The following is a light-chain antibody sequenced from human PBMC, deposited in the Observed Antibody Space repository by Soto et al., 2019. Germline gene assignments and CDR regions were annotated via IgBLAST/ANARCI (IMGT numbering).Light chain of an antibody. CDR3: SSYTSSSTYV. Sequence: QSALTQPASVSGSPGQSITISCTGTSSDVGGYNYVSWYQQHPGKAPKLIIYDVSNRPSGVSNRFSGSKSGNTASLTISGLQAEEEADYYCSSYTSSSTYVFGTGTKADRP. CDR1: SSDVGGYNY. CDR2: DVS. J-gene: IGLJ1*01. V-gene: IGLV2-14*01.